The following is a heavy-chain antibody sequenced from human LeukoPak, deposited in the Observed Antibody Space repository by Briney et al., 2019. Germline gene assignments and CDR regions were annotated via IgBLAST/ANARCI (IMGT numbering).Heavy chain of an antibody. D-gene: IGHD2-2*01. CDR2: IFPMFGTG. Sequence: AVKVSCKPSGGTFISYAINWVRQAPAQGLEWMGVIFPMFGTGNYAQKFQDRVTITADESTSTAYMELSSLRSEATAIYYCASRLYCSNTRCRNFPFAYWGQGTLVTVSS. J-gene: IGHJ4*02. CDR1: GGTFISYA. CDR3: ASRLYCSNTRCRNFPFAY. V-gene: IGHV1-69*01.